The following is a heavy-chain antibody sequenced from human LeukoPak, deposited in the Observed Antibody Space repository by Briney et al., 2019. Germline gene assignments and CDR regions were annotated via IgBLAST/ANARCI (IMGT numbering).Heavy chain of an antibody. Sequence: SETLSLTCAVYGGSFSGYYWSWIRQPPGKGLEWIGEINHSGSTNYNPSLKSRVTISVDTSKNQFSLKLSSVTAADTAVYYCARDRGGGVAAAGTTDYWGQGTLVTVSS. V-gene: IGHV4-34*01. CDR2: INHSGST. CDR1: GGSFSGYY. D-gene: IGHD6-13*01. CDR3: ARDRGGGVAAAGTTDY. J-gene: IGHJ4*02.